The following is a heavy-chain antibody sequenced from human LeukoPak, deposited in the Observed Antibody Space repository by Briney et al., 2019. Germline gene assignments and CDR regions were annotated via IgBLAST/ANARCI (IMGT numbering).Heavy chain of an antibody. V-gene: IGHV3-23*01. D-gene: IGHD1-26*01. Sequence: GGFLRLSCAASGFTLSNSAMNWVRQAPGKGLEWVSVISGSGSSDTYYADSVRGRFTISRDSSKNTLYLQMNSLRAEDTAIYYCAKGPTRGYWGQGTLVTVSS. CDR2: ISGSGSSDT. CDR1: GFTLSNSA. CDR3: AKGPTRGY. J-gene: IGHJ4*02.